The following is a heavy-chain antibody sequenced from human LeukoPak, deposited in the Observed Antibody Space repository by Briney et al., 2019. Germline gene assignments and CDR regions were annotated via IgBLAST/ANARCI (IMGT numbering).Heavy chain of an antibody. CDR1: GGSISSSSYY. V-gene: IGHV4-39*07. D-gene: IGHD2-21*02. Sequence: SETLSLTCTVSGGSISSSSYYWGWIRQPPGKGLEWIGSIYYSGSTYYNPSLKSRVTISVDTSKNQFSLKVSSVTAADTAVYYCARLRGRGGDCYAHDYWGQGTLVTVSS. J-gene: IGHJ4*02. CDR2: IYYSGST. CDR3: ARLRGRGGDCYAHDY.